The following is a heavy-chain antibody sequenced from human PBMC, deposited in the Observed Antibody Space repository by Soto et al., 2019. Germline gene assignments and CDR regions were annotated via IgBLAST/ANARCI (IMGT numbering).Heavy chain of an antibody. CDR3: AKCSPRYSSGLKAYYFDY. D-gene: IGHD6-19*01. V-gene: IGHV3-23*01. CDR2: IRGSGGST. Sequence: EVQLLESGVGLVQPGGSLRLSCAASGFTFSSYAMSWVRQAPGKGLEWVSTIRGSGGSTYYADSVKGRFTISRDNSKNTLYLQVNSLCAEDTAVYYCAKCSPRYSSGLKAYYFDYWGQGNLVTVSS. J-gene: IGHJ4*02. CDR1: GFTFSSYA.